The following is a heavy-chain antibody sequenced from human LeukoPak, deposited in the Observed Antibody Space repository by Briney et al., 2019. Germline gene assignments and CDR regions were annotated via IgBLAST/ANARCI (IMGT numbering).Heavy chain of an antibody. CDR3: ARDGTGTAVAGTFDY. Sequence: PAETLSLTCTVSGGSISSYYWSWIRQPPGKGLEWIGYLYYSGSTNYNPSLKSRVTISVDTSKNQFSLKLTSVTAADTAVYYCARDGTGTAVAGTFDYWGQGTLVTVSS. CDR2: LYYSGST. D-gene: IGHD6-19*01. V-gene: IGHV4-59*01. CDR1: GGSISSYY. J-gene: IGHJ4*02.